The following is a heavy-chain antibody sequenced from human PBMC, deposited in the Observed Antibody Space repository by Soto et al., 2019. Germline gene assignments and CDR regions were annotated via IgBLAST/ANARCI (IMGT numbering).Heavy chain of an antibody. CDR1: GNTVPNYA. J-gene: IGHJ4*02. CDR2: INGGNGNT. D-gene: IGHD1-26*01. Sequence: QVQLVQSGAELKKPGASVKVSCKASGNTVPNYAIHWVRQAPGQRLEWMGWINGGNGNTYYSEHFQGRVTFTRDTSAGTVYVQLSSLTSEDTAVYYCARDDSGFSGSHYIGYFNYWGQGALVTVSS. CDR3: ARDDSGFSGSHYIGYFNY. V-gene: IGHV1-3*01.